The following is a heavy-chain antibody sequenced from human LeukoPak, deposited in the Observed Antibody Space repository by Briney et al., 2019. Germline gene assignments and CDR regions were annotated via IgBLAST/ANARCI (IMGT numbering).Heavy chain of an antibody. J-gene: IGHJ6*03. CDR3: ARAVPVRGSYSWGAGYYYYYYMDV. V-gene: IGHV1-18*04. CDR2: ISAYNGNT. D-gene: IGHD1-26*01. Sequence: VASVKVSCKASGYTFTGYYMHWVRQAPGQGLEWMGWISAYNGNTNYAQKLQGRVTMTTDTSTSTAYMELRSLRSDDTAVYYCARAVPVRGSYSWGAGYYYYYYMDVWGKGTTVTISS. CDR1: GYTFTGYY.